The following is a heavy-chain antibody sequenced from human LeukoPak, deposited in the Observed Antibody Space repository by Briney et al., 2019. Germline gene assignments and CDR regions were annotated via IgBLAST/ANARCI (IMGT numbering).Heavy chain of an antibody. CDR1: GFTFSQYS. CDR3: ARGETLDY. Sequence: GGSLRLSCAASGFTFSQYSMNWVRQAPGKGLEWVSVIYSGGSTYYADSVKGRFTISRDNSKNTLYLQMNSLRAEDTAVYYCARGETLDYWGQGTLVTVSS. J-gene: IGHJ4*02. CDR2: IYSGGST. V-gene: IGHV3-53*01.